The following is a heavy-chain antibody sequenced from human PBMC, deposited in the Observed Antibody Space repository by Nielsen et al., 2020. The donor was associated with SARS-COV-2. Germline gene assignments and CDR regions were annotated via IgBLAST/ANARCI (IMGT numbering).Heavy chain of an antibody. J-gene: IGHJ6*02. CDR3: ASSLFGEYYYGMDV. CDR2: INWNGGST. D-gene: IGHD3-10*01. CDR1: GFTFSSYA. V-gene: IGHV3-20*01. Sequence: GESLKISCAASGFTFSSYAMHWVRQAPGKGLEWVSGINWNGGSTGYADSVKGRFTISRDNAKNSLYLQMNSLRAEDTALYHCASSLFGEYYYGMDVWGQGTTVTVSS.